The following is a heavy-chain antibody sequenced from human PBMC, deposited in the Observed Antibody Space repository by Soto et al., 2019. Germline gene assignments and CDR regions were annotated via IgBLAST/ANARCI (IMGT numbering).Heavy chain of an antibody. CDR3: ARGIDCSSTSCYNYDYYGMDV. J-gene: IGHJ6*02. Sequence: SVKVSCKASGGTFSSYAISWVRQAPGQGLEWMGGIIPIFGTANYAQKFQGRITITADKSTSTAYMELSSLRSEDTAVYYCARGIDCSSTSCYNYDYYGMDVWGQGTTVTVSS. CDR1: GGTFSSYA. D-gene: IGHD2-2*02. V-gene: IGHV1-69*06. CDR2: IIPIFGTA.